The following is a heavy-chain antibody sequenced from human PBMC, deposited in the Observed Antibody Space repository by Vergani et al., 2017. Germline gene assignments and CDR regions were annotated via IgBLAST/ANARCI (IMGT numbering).Heavy chain of an antibody. CDR2: ISWNSGAV. V-gene: IGHV3-9*01. CDR3: TKGSVYYHDSAGHGYDPYTLFDL. CDR1: GITFWKFG. Sequence: EVDLVESGGGLAQPGGSLRLSCEASGITFWKFGMHWVRQGPGKGLEWVSGISWNSGAVDYADSVRGRFTISRDNAKNSLFLEMNSLRFEDTAVYFCTKGSVYYHDSAGHGYDPYTLFDLWGQGTLVTVSS. D-gene: IGHD5-12*01. J-gene: IGHJ3*01.